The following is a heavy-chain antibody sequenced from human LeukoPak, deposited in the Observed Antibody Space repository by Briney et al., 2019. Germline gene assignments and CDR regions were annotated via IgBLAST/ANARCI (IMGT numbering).Heavy chain of an antibody. CDR1: GYSFTSYW. CDR3: ARQVRDGYNYYYYMDV. CDR2: IYPGDSDT. Sequence: GESLKISCKGSGYSFTSYWIGWVRQMPGKGLEWMGIIYPGDSDTRYSPSFQGQVTISADKSISTAYLRWSSLKASDTAMYYCARQVRDGYNYYYYMDVWGKGTTVTVSS. J-gene: IGHJ6*03. D-gene: IGHD5-24*01. V-gene: IGHV5-51*01.